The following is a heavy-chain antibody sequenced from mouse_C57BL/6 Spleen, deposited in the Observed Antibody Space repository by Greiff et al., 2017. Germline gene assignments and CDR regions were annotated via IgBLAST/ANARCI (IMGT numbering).Heavy chain of an antibody. CDR1: GYAFTNYL. V-gene: IGHV1-54*01. CDR3: GRKGWADY. J-gene: IGHJ2*01. CDR2: INPGSGGT. D-gene: IGHD3-3*01. Sequence: QVQLQQSGAELVRPGTSVKVSCKASGYAFTNYLIEWVKQRPGQGLEWIGVINPGSGGTNYNEKFKGKATLTADKSSSTAYMQLSSLTSEDSAVYFCGRKGWADYWGQGTTLTVSS.